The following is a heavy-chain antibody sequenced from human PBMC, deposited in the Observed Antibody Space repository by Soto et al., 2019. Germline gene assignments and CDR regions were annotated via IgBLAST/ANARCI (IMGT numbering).Heavy chain of an antibody. V-gene: IGHV3-74*01. CDR1: GFTFSSDA. Sequence: PGGSLRLSCAASGFTFSSDAMNWVRQAPGKGLEWVSRIHNDGSTTRYADSVKGRFTISRDNAKNTLYLQMSSLRVEDTAVYYCARDNWNSYWGQGTLVTVSS. D-gene: IGHD1-7*01. J-gene: IGHJ4*01. CDR2: IHNDGSTT. CDR3: ARDNWNSY.